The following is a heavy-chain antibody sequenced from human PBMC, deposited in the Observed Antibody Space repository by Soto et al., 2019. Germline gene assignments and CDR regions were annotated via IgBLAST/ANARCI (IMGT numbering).Heavy chain of an antibody. V-gene: IGHV1-69*12. CDR1: GGTFSSYA. CDR3: ARLAAAGAEIDP. Sequence: QVQLVQSGAEVKKPGSSVKVSCKASGGTFSSYAISWVRQAPGQGLEWMGGIIPIFGTANYAQKLQGRVTITAGESTSTADMELSSMRSDDTAEYYCARLAAAGAEIDPWGQGTLVTVSS. D-gene: IGHD6-13*01. CDR2: IIPIFGTA. J-gene: IGHJ5*02.